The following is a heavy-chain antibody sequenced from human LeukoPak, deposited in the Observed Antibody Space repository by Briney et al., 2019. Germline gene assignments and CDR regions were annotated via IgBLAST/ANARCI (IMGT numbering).Heavy chain of an antibody. V-gene: IGHV3-53*01. D-gene: IGHD3-22*01. CDR2: ISSGGNT. CDR1: GFIVSSNY. Sequence: GGSLRLSCAASGFIVSSNYMSWVRQAPGKGLEWVSVISSGGNTYYADSVKGRFTISRDISKNTLYLQMNGLRAEDTTVYYCAREVRGYYFDYWGQGTLVTVSS. J-gene: IGHJ4*02. CDR3: AREVRGYYFDY.